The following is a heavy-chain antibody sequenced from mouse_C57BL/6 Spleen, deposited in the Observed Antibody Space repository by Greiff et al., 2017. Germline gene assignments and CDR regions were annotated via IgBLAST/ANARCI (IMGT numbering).Heavy chain of an antibody. CDR2: IWSDGST. D-gene: IGHD2-3*01. CDR3: ARSYDGYGAMDY. J-gene: IGHJ4*01. Sequence: QVQLKQSGPGLVAPSQSLSITCTVSGFSLTSSGVHWVRQPPGKGLEWLVVIWSDGSTTSNSALKSRLSISKDNSKSQVFLKMNSLQTDDTAMYYCARSYDGYGAMDYWGQGTSVTVSS. V-gene: IGHV2-6*03. CDR1: GFSLTSSG.